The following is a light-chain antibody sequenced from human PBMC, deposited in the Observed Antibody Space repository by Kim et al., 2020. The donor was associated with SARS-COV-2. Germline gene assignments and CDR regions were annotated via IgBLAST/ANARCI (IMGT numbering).Light chain of an antibody. J-gene: IGKJ5*01. Sequence: LSPGERATLACRASQGVGSNYLAWYQQKPGQAPRLLIYGSSSRAPGIPDRFSGSGSGTDFTLTISRLEPEDFAVYYCQQYGDPITFGQGTRLEIK. CDR2: GSS. CDR3: QQYGDPIT. V-gene: IGKV3-20*01. CDR1: QGVGSNY.